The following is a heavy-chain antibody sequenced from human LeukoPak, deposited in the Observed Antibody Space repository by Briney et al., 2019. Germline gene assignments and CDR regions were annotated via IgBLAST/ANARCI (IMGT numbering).Heavy chain of an antibody. V-gene: IGHV1-2*02. CDR1: GYTFTGYY. Sequence: ASVKVSCEASGYTFTGYYMRWVRQAPGQGLECVACINPNGGGTNYAQKLQGRVTMTRKTSISTDNMELSMLKSDDTAVYYCARVLKSATAFTITVADLDYWGQGTLVTVSS. CDR3: ARVLKSATAFTITVADLDY. CDR2: INPNGGGT. D-gene: IGHD1-20*01. J-gene: IGHJ4*02.